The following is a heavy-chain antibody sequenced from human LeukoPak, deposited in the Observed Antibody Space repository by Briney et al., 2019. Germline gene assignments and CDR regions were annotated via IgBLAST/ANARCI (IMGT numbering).Heavy chain of an antibody. Sequence: GGSLRLSCAASGFTVSGYWMSWVRQAPGKGLEWVANIKQDGSAQNYVDSVKGRLTTSRDNAKNSLFLQMNSLRVEDTALYYCAELGITMIGGVWGKGTTVTISS. CDR1: GFTVSGYW. CDR2: IKQDGSAQ. CDR3: AELGITMIGGV. D-gene: IGHD3-10*02. V-gene: IGHV3-7*01. J-gene: IGHJ6*04.